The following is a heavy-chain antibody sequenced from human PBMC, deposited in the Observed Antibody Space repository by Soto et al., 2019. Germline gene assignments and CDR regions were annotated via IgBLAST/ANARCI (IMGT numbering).Heavy chain of an antibody. D-gene: IGHD4-4*01. V-gene: IGHV3-33*01. CDR2: IWYDGSNK. Sequence: LRLSCAASGFTFSSYGMHWVRQAPGKGLEWVAVIWYDGSNKYYADSVKGRFTISRDNSKNTLYLQMNSLRAEDTAVYYCARALGDSNYSPNWFDPWGQGTLVTVSS. CDR3: ARALGDSNYSPNWFDP. J-gene: IGHJ5*02. CDR1: GFTFSSYG.